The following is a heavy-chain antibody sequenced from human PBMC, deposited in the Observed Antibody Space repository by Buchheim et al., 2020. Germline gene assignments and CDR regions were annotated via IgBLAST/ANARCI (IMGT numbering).Heavy chain of an antibody. D-gene: IGHD5-12*01. CDR3: AKDLIVATIIGYFDY. V-gene: IGHV3-23*04. CDR2: ISGSGGST. J-gene: IGHJ4*02. CDR1: GFTFSDYW. Sequence: EVQLVESGGGLVQPGGSLRLSCAASGFTFSDYWMTWVRQPPGKGLEWVSAISGSGGSTYSADSVKGLFTISRDNSKNTLYLQMNSLRAEDTAVYYCAKDLIVATIIGYFDYWGQGTL.